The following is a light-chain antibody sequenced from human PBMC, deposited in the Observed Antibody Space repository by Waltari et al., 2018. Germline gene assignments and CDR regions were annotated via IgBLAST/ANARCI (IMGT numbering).Light chain of an antibody. J-gene: IGKJ1*01. Sequence: GERATLSCSASQSVSRTLAWYQQKPGQAPRLLIYGASTRATGIPERFSGGGSETDFSLTINRLEPEDFAVYYCQHYVRLPATFGQGTKVEIK. CDR2: GAS. CDR3: QHYVRLPAT. CDR1: QSVSRT. V-gene: IGKV3-20*01.